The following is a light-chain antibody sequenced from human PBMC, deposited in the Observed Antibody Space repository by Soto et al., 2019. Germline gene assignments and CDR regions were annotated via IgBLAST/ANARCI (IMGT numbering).Light chain of an antibody. CDR3: QQYNSYPYT. CDR2: KAS. Sequence: DIQMTQSPSTLSASVGDRVTITCRASQSISSWLAWYQQKPGKAPKLLIYKASSLESGVPSRFSGSRSGTEFTLTISRLQPDDFATYYCQQYNSYPYTFGQGTKLEIK. V-gene: IGKV1-5*03. CDR1: QSISSW. J-gene: IGKJ2*01.